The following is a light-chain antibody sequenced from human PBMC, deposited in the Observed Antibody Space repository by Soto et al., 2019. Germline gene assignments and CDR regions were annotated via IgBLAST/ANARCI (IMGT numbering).Light chain of an antibody. Sequence: QSALTQPRSVSGSPGQSVTISCTGTSSDVGGYNYVSWYQQHPGKAPKHMIYDVSKRPSGVPDRFSGCKSGNTASLTISGLQAEDEADYCCCSYAGSSVVFGGGTKLTVL. V-gene: IGLV2-11*01. CDR2: DVS. CDR3: CSYAGSSVV. CDR1: SSDVGGYNY. J-gene: IGLJ2*01.